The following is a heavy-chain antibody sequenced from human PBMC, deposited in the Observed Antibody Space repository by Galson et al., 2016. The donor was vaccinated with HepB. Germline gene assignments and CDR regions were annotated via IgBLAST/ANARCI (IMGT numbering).Heavy chain of an antibody. CDR3: TAEYYFFLGLDV. CDR2: IKHKSDGGTT. CDR1: GFTFKNAW. J-gene: IGHJ6*02. V-gene: IGHV3-15*07. Sequence: SLRLSCAASGFTFKNAWMNWVRQAPGKGLEWVGHIKHKSDGGTTDYAAPVRGRFTISRDDSKNTLYLQMNSLKTEDTAVYYCTAEYYFFLGLDVWGQGTTVTVSS. D-gene: IGHD3-3*01.